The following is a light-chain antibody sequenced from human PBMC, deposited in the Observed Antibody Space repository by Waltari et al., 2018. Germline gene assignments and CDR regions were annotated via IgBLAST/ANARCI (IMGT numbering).Light chain of an antibody. V-gene: IGLV2-14*03. CDR3: NSDTRANTRV. J-gene: IGLJ2*01. CDR2: DVS. CDR1: SSDVGAYNY. Sequence: QSALTQPASVSGSPGQSITISCTGTSSDVGAYNYVSWYQQYPGKAPKLMIFDVSNRASGVSNRFSGSKSGNTAALTISGLQAEDEADYYCNSDTRANTRVFGGGTKLTVL.